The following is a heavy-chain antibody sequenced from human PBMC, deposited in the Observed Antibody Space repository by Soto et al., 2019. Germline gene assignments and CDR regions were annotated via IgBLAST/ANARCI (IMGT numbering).Heavy chain of an antibody. J-gene: IGHJ4*02. V-gene: IGHV3-30-3*01. CDR3: ESGPEWELSGGDSPAY. Sequence: GGSLRLSCAASGFTFSSYAMHWVRQAPGKGLEWVAVISYDGSNKYYADSVKGRFTISRDNSKNALYLQMNSLRAEDTAVYYCESGPEWELSGGDSPAYWGQGTLVTVSS. D-gene: IGHD1-26*01. CDR2: ISYDGSNK. CDR1: GFTFSSYA.